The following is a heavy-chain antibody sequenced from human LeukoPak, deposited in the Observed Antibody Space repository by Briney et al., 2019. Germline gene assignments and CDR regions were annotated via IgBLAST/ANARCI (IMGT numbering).Heavy chain of an antibody. CDR1: EFIFKNYG. Sequence: GGSLRLSCAASEFIFKNYGMNWVRQAPGKGLEWVANIKEDGSEKYYVDAVKGRFTVSRDNAKNSLYLQMNSLRAEDTAVYYCARRIMTYMDVWGKGTTVTVSS. D-gene: IGHD3-16*01. J-gene: IGHJ6*03. CDR2: IKEDGSEK. V-gene: IGHV3-7*01. CDR3: ARRIMTYMDV.